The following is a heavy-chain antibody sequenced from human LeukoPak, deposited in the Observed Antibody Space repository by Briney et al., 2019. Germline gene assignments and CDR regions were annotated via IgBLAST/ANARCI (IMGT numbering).Heavy chain of an antibody. Sequence: GGSLRLSCAASGFTFNNYGMHWVRQAPGKGLEWVAAIWYDGSNKYYADSVKGRFTISRDNSKNTLYLQMNCLRAEGTALYYCARGQEYYYDSSAYSKFDYWGQGTLVTVSS. CDR3: ARGQEYYYDSSAYSKFDY. J-gene: IGHJ4*02. CDR2: IWYDGSNK. V-gene: IGHV3-33*01. D-gene: IGHD3-22*01. CDR1: GFTFNNYG.